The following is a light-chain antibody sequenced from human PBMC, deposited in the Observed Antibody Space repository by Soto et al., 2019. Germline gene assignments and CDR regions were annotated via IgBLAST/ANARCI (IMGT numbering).Light chain of an antibody. CDR1: NSDVGGYNY. J-gene: IGLJ2*01. CDR2: DVT. V-gene: IGLV2-14*03. CDR3: ASYTTSSTLVV. Sequence: QSALTQPASVSGSPGQSITISCTGNNSDVGGYNYVSWYQQHPGKAPKLMISDVTNRPSGISNRFSGSKSGNTASLTISGLQAEDEADYYCASYTTSSTLVVFGGGTKLTVL.